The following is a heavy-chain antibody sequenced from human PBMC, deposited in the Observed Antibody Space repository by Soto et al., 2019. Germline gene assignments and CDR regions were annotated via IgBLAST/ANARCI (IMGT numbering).Heavy chain of an antibody. CDR3: AKKKTYSSGWDGMDV. D-gene: IGHD6-19*01. CDR1: GFTFSSYA. CDR2: ISGSGGST. Sequence: EVQLLESGGGLVQPGGSLRLSCAASGFTFSSYAMSWVRQAPGKGLEWVSAISGSGGSTYYADSVKGRFTISRDNSKNTLYVQMNSLRAEDTAVYYCAKKKTYSSGWDGMDVWGQGTTVTVSS. V-gene: IGHV3-23*01. J-gene: IGHJ6*02.